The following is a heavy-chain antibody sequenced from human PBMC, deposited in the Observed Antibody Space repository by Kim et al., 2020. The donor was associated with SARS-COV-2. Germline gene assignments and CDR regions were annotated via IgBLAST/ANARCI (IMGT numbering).Heavy chain of an antibody. CDR2: GST. CDR3: ASFSSWFDP. J-gene: IGHJ5*02. Sequence: GSTNYNPSHKSRVTISVDTSKNQFSLKLSSVTAADTAVYYCASFSSWFDPWGQGTLVTVSS. V-gene: IGHV4-59*01. D-gene: IGHD3-3*01.